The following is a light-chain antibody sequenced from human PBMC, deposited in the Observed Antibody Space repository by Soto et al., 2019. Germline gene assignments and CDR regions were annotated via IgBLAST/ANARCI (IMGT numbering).Light chain of an antibody. CDR3: QQYNKWPLT. J-gene: IGKJ4*01. CDR2: FAS. Sequence: EIVMTQSPATLSVSPGEKATLSCRASQSVSNNLGWYQQKPGQAPRLLIYFASTRATGIPARFSGSGSGTEFSLTISSLQSEDFPLYYCQQYNKWPLTFGGGTKVDTK. V-gene: IGKV3-15*01. CDR1: QSVSNN.